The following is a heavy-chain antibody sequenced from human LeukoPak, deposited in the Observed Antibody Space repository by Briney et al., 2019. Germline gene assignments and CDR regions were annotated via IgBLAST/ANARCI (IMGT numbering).Heavy chain of an antibody. V-gene: IGHV1-18*01. CDR2: ISAYNGNT. J-gene: IGHJ4*02. CDR3: ARRAPPYYDSSGQFDY. D-gene: IGHD3-22*01. CDR1: GYTFTSYG. Sequence: ASVKVSCKASGYTFTSYGISWVRQAPGQGLEWMGWISAYNGNTNYAQKLQGRVTMTTDTSTSTAYMELRSLRDDDTAVYYCARRAPPYYDSSGQFDYWGQGTLVTVSS.